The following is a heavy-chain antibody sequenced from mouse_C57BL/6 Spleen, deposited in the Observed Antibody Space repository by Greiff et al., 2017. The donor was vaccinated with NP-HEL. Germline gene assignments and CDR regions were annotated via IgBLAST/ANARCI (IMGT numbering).Heavy chain of an antibody. V-gene: IGHV5-15*01. CDR1: GFTFSDYG. Sequence: EVQRVESGGGLVQPGGSLKLSCAASGFTFSDYGMAWVRQAPRKGPEWVAFISNLAYSIYYADTVTGRFTISRENAKNTLYLEMSSLRSEDTAMYYCARQDDGDWFAYWGQGTLVTVSA. D-gene: IGHD2-3*01. CDR2: ISNLAYSI. CDR3: ARQDDGDWFAY. J-gene: IGHJ3*01.